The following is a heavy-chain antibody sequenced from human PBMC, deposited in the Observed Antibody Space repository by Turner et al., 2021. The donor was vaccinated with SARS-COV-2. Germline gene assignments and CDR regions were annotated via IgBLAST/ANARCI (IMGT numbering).Heavy chain of an antibody. D-gene: IGHD5-18*01. V-gene: IGHV4-39*01. Sequence: QLKMQQSGTEMGKPAKTLCFTCSVSGGSISSSTYYWGWIRQPPGKGLEWIGSIYYSGITYYNPSLRSLVTISVDTSKYQFSLKLISVTAADTAVYYFAGLMDTAMDYYGMDVWGQGTTVTVSS. CDR2: IYYSGIT. J-gene: IGHJ6*02. CDR1: GGSISSSTYY. CDR3: AGLMDTAMDYYGMDV.